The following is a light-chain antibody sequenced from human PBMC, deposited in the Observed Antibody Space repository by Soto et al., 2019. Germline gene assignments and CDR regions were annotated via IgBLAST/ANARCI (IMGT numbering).Light chain of an antibody. CDR3: QQYNNLPQT. CDR2: GAS. V-gene: IGKV3-15*01. Sequence: VITQSPATLSVSPGERATLSCRASQSLRSSLAWYQQKPGQAPRLLIYGASTRATGIPARFSGSGSGTEFTLTISSLQSEDFAVYYYQQYNNLPQTFGQGTKVDIK. CDR1: QSLRSS. J-gene: IGKJ1*01.